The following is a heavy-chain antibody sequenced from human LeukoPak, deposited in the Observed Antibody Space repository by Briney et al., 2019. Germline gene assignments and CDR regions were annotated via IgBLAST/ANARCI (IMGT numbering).Heavy chain of an antibody. CDR1: GFTFSSCE. CDR2: ISSSGSTI. V-gene: IGHV3-48*03. D-gene: IGHD1-26*01. Sequence: GGSLRLSCAASGFTFSSCEMNWVRQAPGKGLEWVSYISSSGSTIYYADSVKGRFTISRDNAKNSLYLQMNSLRAEDTAVYYCARDLSSGSYSAFDIWGQGTMVTVSS. J-gene: IGHJ3*02. CDR3: ARDLSSGSYSAFDI.